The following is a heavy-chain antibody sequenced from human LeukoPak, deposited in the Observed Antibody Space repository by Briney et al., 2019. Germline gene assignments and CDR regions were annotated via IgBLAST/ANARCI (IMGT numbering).Heavy chain of an antibody. V-gene: IGHV3-53*05. Sequence: GGSLRLSCAASGFTVSSNYMSWVRQAPGKGLEWVSVIYSGGSTYYADSVKGRFTISRDNAKNSLYLQMNSLRAEDTALYYCAKDSRAMGFDIWGQGTMVTVSS. J-gene: IGHJ3*02. D-gene: IGHD5-18*01. CDR2: IYSGGST. CDR3: AKDSRAMGFDI. CDR1: GFTVSSNY.